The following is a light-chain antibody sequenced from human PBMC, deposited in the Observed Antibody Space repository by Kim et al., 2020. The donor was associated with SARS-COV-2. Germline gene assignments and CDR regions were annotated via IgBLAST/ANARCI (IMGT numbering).Light chain of an antibody. V-gene: IGKV1-5*03. CDR1: ESISRW. Sequence: DIQMTQSPSTLSASIGDTVIITCRASESISRWLAWYQQRPGKAPKLLIHRASSLQSGVPSRFSGSGSGTEFTLTIISLQPDDFAIYFCQEHFTYSPAFGQGTKVDIK. J-gene: IGKJ1*01. CDR3: QEHFTYSPA. CDR2: RAS.